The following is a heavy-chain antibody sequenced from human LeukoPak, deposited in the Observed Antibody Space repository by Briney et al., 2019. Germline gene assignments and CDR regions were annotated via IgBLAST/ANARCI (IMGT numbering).Heavy chain of an antibody. CDR3: TRETSSRYFDY. Sequence: GASVKVSCKASGYTFTSYDINWVRQATGQGLEWMGWMNPNSGRTGYAQNSQGRITITRNTSISTAYMELSSLRSEDTAVYYCTRETSSRYFDYWGQGTLVTVSS. CDR1: GYTFTSYD. CDR2: MNPNSGRT. J-gene: IGHJ4*02. V-gene: IGHV1-8*01.